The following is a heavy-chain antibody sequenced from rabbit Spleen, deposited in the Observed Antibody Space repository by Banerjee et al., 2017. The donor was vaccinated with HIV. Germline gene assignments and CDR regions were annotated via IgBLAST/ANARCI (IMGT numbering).Heavy chain of an antibody. CDR3: ARDPDAIYIGYPLNL. D-gene: IGHD1-1*01. CDR2: IHGGSRNNI. J-gene: IGHJ6*01. V-gene: IGHV1S40*01. Sequence: QSLEESGGDLVQPEGSLTLTCTASGFSFSSSHYMCWVRQAPGKGLEWIACIHGGSRNNIYYASWAKGRFTISKISSTTVTLQMTSLTAADTATYLCARDPDAIYIGYPLNLWGPGTLVTVS. CDR1: GFSFSSSHY.